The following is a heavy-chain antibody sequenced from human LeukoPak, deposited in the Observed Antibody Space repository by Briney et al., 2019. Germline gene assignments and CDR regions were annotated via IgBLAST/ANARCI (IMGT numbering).Heavy chain of an antibody. V-gene: IGHV1-69*05. CDR2: IIPIFGTA. CDR1: GGTFSSYA. Sequence: SVKVSCKASGGTFSSYAISWVRQATGQGLEWMGGIIPIFGTANYAQKFQGRVTITTDESTSTAYMELSSLRSEDTAVYYCARRPVYYDSSGYSIVDYWGQGTLVTVSS. CDR3: ARRPVYYDSSGYSIVDY. D-gene: IGHD3-22*01. J-gene: IGHJ4*02.